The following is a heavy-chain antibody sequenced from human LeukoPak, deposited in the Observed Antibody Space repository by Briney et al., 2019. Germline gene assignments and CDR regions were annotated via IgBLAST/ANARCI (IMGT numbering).Heavy chain of an antibody. J-gene: IGHJ3*02. CDR1: GFTFSSYW. V-gene: IGHV3-7*01. D-gene: IGHD2-2*01. CDR2: IKEDGNEK. Sequence: GGSLRLSCAASGFTFSSYWMTWVRQAPGKGLEWVANIKEDGNEKYYVDSVKGRFTISRDNAKNSLYLQMNSLRAEDTAVYYCARERTTSSTSWRHVDGFDIWGQGTMVTVSS. CDR3: ARERTTSSTSWRHVDGFDI.